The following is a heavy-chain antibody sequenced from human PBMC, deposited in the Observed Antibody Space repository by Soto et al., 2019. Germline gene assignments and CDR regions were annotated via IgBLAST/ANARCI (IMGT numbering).Heavy chain of an antibody. CDR2: INHSGST. CDR3: ARDGGGRYTDY. V-gene: IGHV4-34*01. J-gene: IGHJ4*02. Sequence: SETLSLTCAVYGGSFSGYYWSWIRQPPGKGLEWIGEINHSGSTNYNPSLKSRVTISVDTSKNQFSLKLSSVTAADTAVYYCARDGGGRYTDYWGQGTLVTVSS. CDR1: GGSFSGYY. D-gene: IGHD3-16*01.